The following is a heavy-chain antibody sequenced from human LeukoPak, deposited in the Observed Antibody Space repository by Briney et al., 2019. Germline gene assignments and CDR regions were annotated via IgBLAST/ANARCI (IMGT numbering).Heavy chain of an antibody. CDR1: GGSISSSSYY. D-gene: IGHD3-22*01. J-gene: IGHJ3*02. V-gene: IGHV4-39*01. CDR2: IYHSGST. CDR3: ARPYDSSGLDAFDI. Sequence: SETLSLTCTVSGGSISSSSYYWGWIRQPPGKGLEWIGSIYHSGSTYFNPSLKSRVTISVDTSKNQFSLKLSSVTAADTAVYYCARPYDSSGLDAFDIWGQGTMVTVSS.